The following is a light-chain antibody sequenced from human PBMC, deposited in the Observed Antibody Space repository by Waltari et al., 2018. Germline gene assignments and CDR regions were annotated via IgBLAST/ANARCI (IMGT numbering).Light chain of an antibody. J-gene: IGKJ1*01. CDR3: QNHERLPAT. CDR1: QSIGRY. CDR2: EAS. V-gene: IGKV3-20*01. Sequence: EIMLTQSPGTLSLSPGERATLSCRASQSIGRYLVWYQKKPGQATRLLMYEASRRATGIPDRFSGSGSGTDFSLTISRLEPEDFALYSCQNHERLPATFGQGTKVEIK.